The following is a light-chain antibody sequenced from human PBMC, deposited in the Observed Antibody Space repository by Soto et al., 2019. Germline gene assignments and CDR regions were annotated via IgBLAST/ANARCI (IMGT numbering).Light chain of an antibody. CDR1: QSVSSSY. CDR2: GAS. Sequence: EIVLTQSPGTLSLSPGERATLSCRASQSVSSSYLARYQQKPGQAPRLLIYGASSRATGLPDRFSGSVSGTDFTLTISRLEAEDFAVYYCQQYGSSRWTFGQGTKVEIK. J-gene: IGKJ1*01. CDR3: QQYGSSRWT. V-gene: IGKV3-20*01.